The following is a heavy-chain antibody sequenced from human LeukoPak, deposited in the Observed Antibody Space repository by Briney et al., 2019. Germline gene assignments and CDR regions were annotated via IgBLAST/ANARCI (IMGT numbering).Heavy chain of an antibody. CDR2: IYHSGST. CDR1: GGSITNDNW. V-gene: IGHV4-4*02. Sequence: SETLSLTCAVTGGSITNDNWWSWVRQPPGKGLEWIGEIYHSGSTKCNPSLKSRVIMSVDKSKNQFSLNLTSVTAADTAVYYCARDRVGPEGSFDYWGQGTLVTVSS. D-gene: IGHD1-26*01. J-gene: IGHJ4*02. CDR3: ARDRVGPEGSFDY.